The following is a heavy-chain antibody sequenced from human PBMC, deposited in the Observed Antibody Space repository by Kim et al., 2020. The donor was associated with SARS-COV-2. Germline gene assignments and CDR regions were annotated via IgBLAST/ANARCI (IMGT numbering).Heavy chain of an antibody. D-gene: IGHD3-22*01. V-gene: IGHV1-18*01. CDR1: GYTFTSYG. CDR2: ISAYNGNT. Sequence: ASVKVSCKASGYTFTSYGISWVRQAPGQGLEWMGWISAYNGNTNYAQKLQGRVTMTTDTSTSTAYMELRSLRSDDTAVYYCARDLPDSGYYYLYYYYGMDVWGQGTTVTVSS. CDR3: ARDLPDSGYYYLYYYYGMDV. J-gene: IGHJ6*02.